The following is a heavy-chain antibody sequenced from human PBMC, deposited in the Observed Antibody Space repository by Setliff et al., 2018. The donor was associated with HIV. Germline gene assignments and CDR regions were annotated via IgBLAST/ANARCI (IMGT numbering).Heavy chain of an antibody. CDR2: IYYSGSI. V-gene: IGHV4-30-4*08. CDR3: ARLNDYKLIDY. D-gene: IGHD3-10*01. CDR1: GGSISSGDYY. J-gene: IGHJ4*02. Sequence: SETLSLTCTVSGGSISSGDYYWSWIRQPPGKGLEWIGYIYYSGSIYYNPSLKSRVTISIDTSKNQFSLKLSSVTAADTAIYYCARLNDYKLIDYWGQGTLVTVSS.